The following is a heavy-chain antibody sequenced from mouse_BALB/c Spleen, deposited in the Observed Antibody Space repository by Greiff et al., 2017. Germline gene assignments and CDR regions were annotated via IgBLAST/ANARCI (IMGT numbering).Heavy chain of an antibody. V-gene: IGHV1-82*01. Sequence: VQLQQSGPELVKPGASVKISCKASGYAFSSSWMNWVKQRPGQGLEWIGRIYPGDGDTNYNGKFKGKATLTADKSSSTAYMQLSSLTSVDSAVYFGARRVYGSSYGYAMDYWGQGTSVTVSS. CDR3: ARRVYGSSYGYAMDY. D-gene: IGHD1-1*01. CDR2: IYPGDGDT. J-gene: IGHJ4*01. CDR1: GYAFSSSW.